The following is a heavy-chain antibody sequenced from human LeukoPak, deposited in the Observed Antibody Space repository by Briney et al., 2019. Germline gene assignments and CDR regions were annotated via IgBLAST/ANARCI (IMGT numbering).Heavy chain of an antibody. CDR1: GGSFSGYY. CDR2: INHSGST. D-gene: IGHD2-2*01. CDR3: ARPSIASAAASALDI. V-gene: IGHV4-34*01. J-gene: IGHJ3*02. Sequence: SESLSLTCAVYGGSFSGYYWSWIRQPPGKGLEWIGEINHSGSTNYNPSLKSRVTISVDTSKSQLSLKMTSVTAADTAVYYCARPSIASAAASALDIWGQGTKVTVSS.